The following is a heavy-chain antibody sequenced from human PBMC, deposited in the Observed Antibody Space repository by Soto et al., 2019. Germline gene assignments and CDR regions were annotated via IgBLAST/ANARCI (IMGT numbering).Heavy chain of an antibody. CDR2: INSDGTTT. CDR1: GFTFSNTW. D-gene: IGHD2-2*01. V-gene: IGHV3-74*01. CDR3: ATDGSYAQHV. Sequence: GGSLRLSCAASGFTFSNTWMHWVRQAPRKGLVWVSHINSDGTTTTYADSVKGRFTISRDNAKNTVHLQMNSLRAEDTAVYYCATDGSYAQHVWGQGTTVTVSS. J-gene: IGHJ6*02.